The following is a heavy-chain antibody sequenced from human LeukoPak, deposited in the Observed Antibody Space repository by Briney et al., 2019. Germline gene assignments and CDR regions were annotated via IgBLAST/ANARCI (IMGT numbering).Heavy chain of an antibody. CDR3: ARGSLTDYYYYYMDV. Sequence: ASVKVSCKASGYTFTSYGISWVRQAPGQGLEWMGWISAYNGNTNYAQKLQGRVTMTTDTSTSTAYMELRSLRSDDTAAYYCARGSLTDYYYYYMDVWGKGTTVTISS. CDR1: GYTFTSYG. V-gene: IGHV1-18*01. J-gene: IGHJ6*03. CDR2: ISAYNGNT.